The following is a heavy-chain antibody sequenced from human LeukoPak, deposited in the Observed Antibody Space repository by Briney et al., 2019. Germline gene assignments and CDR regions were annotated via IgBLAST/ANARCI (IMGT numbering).Heavy chain of an antibody. D-gene: IGHD3-22*01. CDR1: GFTFSSYS. J-gene: IGHJ3*02. Sequence: GGSLRLSCAASGFTFSSYSMNWVRQAPGKGLEWVPSISSSSSYIYYADSVKGRFTISRDNAKNSLYLQMNSLRAEDTAVYYCARDAHYYDSSGYYYGAFDIWGQGTMVTVSS. CDR2: ISSSSSYI. V-gene: IGHV3-21*01. CDR3: ARDAHYYDSSGYYYGAFDI.